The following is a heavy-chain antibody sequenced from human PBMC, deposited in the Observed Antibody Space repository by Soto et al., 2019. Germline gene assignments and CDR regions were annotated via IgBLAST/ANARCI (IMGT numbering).Heavy chain of an antibody. J-gene: IGHJ4*02. V-gene: IGHV4-59*01. CDR2: IYYSGST. D-gene: IGHD2-2*01. CDR3: AREPSGGIPAVIFDY. CDR1: GGSISSYY. Sequence: SETLSLTCTVSGGSISSYYWSWIRQPPVKELEWIGYIYYSGSTNYNPSLKSRVTISVDTSKNQFSLNLSAVTAADTAVYYCAREPSGGIPAVIFDYWGQGTMVTVSS.